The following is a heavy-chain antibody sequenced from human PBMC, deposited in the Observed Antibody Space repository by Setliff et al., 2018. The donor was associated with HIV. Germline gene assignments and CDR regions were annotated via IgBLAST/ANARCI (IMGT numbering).Heavy chain of an antibody. V-gene: IGHV4-4*07. D-gene: IGHD5-18*01. CDR2: MHTSGNT. CDR3: ARDQKGYSYGYFDS. J-gene: IGHJ4*02. Sequence: SETLSLTCTSSGDSISGYYWSWIRQPAGKGLEWIGRMHTSGNTNYNPSLKSRVTMSVDTSKNQFSLGLSSVTAADTAVYYCARDQKGYSYGYFDSWGQGTLVTVS. CDR1: GDSISGYY.